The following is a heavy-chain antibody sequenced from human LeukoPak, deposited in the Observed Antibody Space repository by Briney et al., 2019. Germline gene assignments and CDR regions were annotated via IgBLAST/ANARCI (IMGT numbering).Heavy chain of an antibody. Sequence: GASVKVSCKASGGTFISYAISWVRQAPGQGLEWMGGIIPIFGTANYAQKFQGRVTITADESTSTAYMELSSLRSEDTAVYYCARGVRGYPSGYWGQGTLVTVSS. CDR3: ARGVRGYPSGY. D-gene: IGHD3-22*01. CDR1: GGTFISYA. CDR2: IIPIFGTA. V-gene: IGHV1-69*13. J-gene: IGHJ4*02.